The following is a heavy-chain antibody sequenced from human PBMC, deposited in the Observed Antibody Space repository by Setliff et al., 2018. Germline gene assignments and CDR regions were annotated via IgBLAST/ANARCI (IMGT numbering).Heavy chain of an antibody. CDR2: TWHDGTNK. CDR3: ARVPRIIIMVGVISHYYYMDV. V-gene: IGHV3-33*01. D-gene: IGHD3-3*02. J-gene: IGHJ6*03. CDR1: GLTLINNG. Sequence: GGSLRLSCAASGLTLINNGFHWVRQAPGKGLEWVAITWHDGTNKYYADSVKGRFDISRDSSKNSLYLQMNSLRAEDTALYYCARVPRIIIMVGVISHYYYMDVWGKGTTVTVSS.